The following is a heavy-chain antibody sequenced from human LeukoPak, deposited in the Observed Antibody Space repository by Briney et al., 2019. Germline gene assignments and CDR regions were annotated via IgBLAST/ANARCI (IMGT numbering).Heavy chain of an antibody. CDR1: GFTFNSYW. V-gene: IGHV3-7*01. D-gene: IGHD5/OR15-5a*01. CDR2: IKQDGSEK. CDR3: ARVPPTVGSSDI. Sequence: GGSLRLSCAASGFTFNSYWMNWVRQAPGKGLEWVAKIKQDGSEKYYVDSVKGRFTVSRDNAESSLYLQMNSLRAEDTAIYYCARVPPTVGSSDIWGQGTMVTVSS. J-gene: IGHJ3*02.